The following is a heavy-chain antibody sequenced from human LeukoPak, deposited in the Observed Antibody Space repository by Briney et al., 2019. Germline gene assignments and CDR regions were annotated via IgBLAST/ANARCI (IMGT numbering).Heavy chain of an antibody. Sequence: PGGSLRLSCAASGFTFDDYAMHWVRQAPGKGLEWVSGISWNSGSIDYADSVKGRFTISRDNGKNSLYLQMNSLRAEDMALYYCAKDMSSSWYVSWFDPWGQGTLVTVSS. CDR3: AKDMSSSWYVSWFDP. J-gene: IGHJ5*02. D-gene: IGHD6-13*01. V-gene: IGHV3-9*03. CDR2: ISWNSGSI. CDR1: GFTFDDYA.